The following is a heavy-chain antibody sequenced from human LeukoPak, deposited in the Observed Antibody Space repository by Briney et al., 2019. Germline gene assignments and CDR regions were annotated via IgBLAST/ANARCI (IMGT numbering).Heavy chain of an antibody. V-gene: IGHV4-59*01. CDR2: IYYSGST. CDR3: ARDVADYMDV. J-gene: IGHJ6*03. Sequence: SETLSLTCTVSGGSISSYYWSWIRQPPGKGLEWIGYIYYSGSTNYNPSLKSRVTIPVDTSKNQFSLKLSSVTAADTAVYYCARDVADYMDVWGKGTTVTVSS. CDR1: GGSISSYY.